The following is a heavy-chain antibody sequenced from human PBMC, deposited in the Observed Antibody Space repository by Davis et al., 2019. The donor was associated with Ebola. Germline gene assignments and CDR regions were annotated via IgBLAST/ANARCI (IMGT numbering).Heavy chain of an antibody. J-gene: IGHJ6*02. Sequence: HTGGSLRLSCAASGFTFSSYWMHWVRQAPGKGLVWVSRINSDGSSTSYADSVKGRFTISRDNAKNTLDLQMNSLRAEDTDVYYCASGSSGWYYYYYGMDVWGQGTTVTVSS. D-gene: IGHD6-19*01. CDR2: INSDGSST. V-gene: IGHV3-74*01. CDR1: GFTFSSYW. CDR3: ASGSSGWYYYYYGMDV.